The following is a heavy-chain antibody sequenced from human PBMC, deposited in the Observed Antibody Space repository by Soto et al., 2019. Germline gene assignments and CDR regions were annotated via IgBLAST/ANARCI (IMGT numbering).Heavy chain of an antibody. J-gene: IGHJ4*02. CDR1: GFTFSSYA. CDR3: AKDLLLRRSTYSSSWFDY. V-gene: IGHV3-23*01. Sequence: GGSLRLSCAASGFTFSSYAMSWVRQAPGKGLEWVSAISGSGGSTYYADSVKGRFTISRDNSKNTLYLQMNSLRAEDTAVYYCAKDLLLRRSTYSSSWFDYWGQGTLVTVSS. CDR2: ISGSGGST. D-gene: IGHD6-13*01.